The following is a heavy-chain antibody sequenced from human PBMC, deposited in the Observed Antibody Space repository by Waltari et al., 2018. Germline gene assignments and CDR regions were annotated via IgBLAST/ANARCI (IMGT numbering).Heavy chain of an antibody. J-gene: IGHJ4*02. CDR1: GGSFSGYY. V-gene: IGHV4-34*01. CDR3: AGYSSGSAGVDY. Sequence: QVQLQQWGAGLLKPSETLSLTCAVYGGSFSGYYWSWNRQPPGKGLEWIGEINHSGSTNYTPSLKSRVTIPVDTSNNHFSLKLSSVTASDSAVYYCAGYSSGSAGVDYWGQGTLVTVSS. CDR2: INHSGST. D-gene: IGHD6-19*01.